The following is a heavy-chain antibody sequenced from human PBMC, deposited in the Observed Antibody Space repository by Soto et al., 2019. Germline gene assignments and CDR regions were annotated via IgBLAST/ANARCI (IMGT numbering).Heavy chain of an antibody. V-gene: IGHV3-23*01. D-gene: IGHD6-25*01. CDR2: VTGDGVTT. CDR1: GLTFSNYA. CDR3: AQRLSYYFDS. Sequence: EVQLLGSGGALLQPWGSLSVSWAASGLTFSNYAMSWVRQAPGKGLEWVSTVTGDGVTTSYADSVKGRFTISRDNSKNTLYLQMSGLRADDTAVYYCAQRLSYYFDSWGHGTLVTVSS. J-gene: IGHJ4*01.